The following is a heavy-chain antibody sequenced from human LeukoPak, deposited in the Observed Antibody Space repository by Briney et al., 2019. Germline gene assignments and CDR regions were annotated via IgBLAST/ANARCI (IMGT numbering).Heavy chain of an antibody. J-gene: IGHJ4*02. CDR1: GYTLSNYG. D-gene: IGHD2-15*01. CDR3: ARDVGEGYCSGGICSDG. V-gene: IGHV1-18*01. Sequence: ASVNVSCKASGYTLSNYGISWVRQAPGQGLEWMGWISAYNGKTNYKQKLQGRVTMTTDTSTSTAYMELRSLRSDDTAVYYCARDVGEGYCSGGICSDGWGQGALVSV. CDR2: ISAYNGKT.